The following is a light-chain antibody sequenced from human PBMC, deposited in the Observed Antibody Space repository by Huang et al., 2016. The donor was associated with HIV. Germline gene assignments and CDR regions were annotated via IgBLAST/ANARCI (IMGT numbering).Light chain of an antibody. CDR1: QSVSSN. CDR2: GAS. V-gene: IGKV3D-15*01. Sequence: EIVMTQSPATRSVSPGERATLSCRASQSVSSNLARYQQKPGQAPRLLIYGASTRATGIPARFSGSGSGTEFTLTISSLQSEDFAVYYCQQYNNWPPLTFGGGTKVEIK. CDR3: QQYNNWPPLT. J-gene: IGKJ4*01.